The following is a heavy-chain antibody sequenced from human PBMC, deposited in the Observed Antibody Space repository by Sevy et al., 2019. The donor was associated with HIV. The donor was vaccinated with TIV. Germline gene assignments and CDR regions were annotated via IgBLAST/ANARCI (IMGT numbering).Heavy chain of an antibody. Sequence: GGSLRLSCIGSGFSFSYYGIHWVRQAPGKGLDWVALISQDGINEYYADSVKGRFTIPMDNSKNTVYLEMNSLRNEDTAIYFCANAYSGSYSHSYLYALDVWGQGTTVTVSS. D-gene: IGHD1-26*01. CDR1: GFSFSYYG. V-gene: IGHV3-30*18. J-gene: IGHJ6*02. CDR2: ISQDGINE. CDR3: ANAYSGSYSHSYLYALDV.